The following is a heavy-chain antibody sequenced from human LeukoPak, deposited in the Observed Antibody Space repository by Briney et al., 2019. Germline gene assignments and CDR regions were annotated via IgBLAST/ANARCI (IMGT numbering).Heavy chain of an antibody. CDR1: GFPFSSYA. J-gene: IGHJ4*02. D-gene: IGHD4-17*01. Sequence: GGSLRLSCAASGFPFSSYAMSWVRQAPGKVLEWGSGISGSDGNTYYADSVKGRFTISRDNSKNTLSLQMNSLRAEDTAVYYCAKDLYGDYGDDYWGQGTLVTVSS. V-gene: IGHV3-23*01. CDR2: ISGSDGNT. CDR3: AKDLYGDYGDDY.